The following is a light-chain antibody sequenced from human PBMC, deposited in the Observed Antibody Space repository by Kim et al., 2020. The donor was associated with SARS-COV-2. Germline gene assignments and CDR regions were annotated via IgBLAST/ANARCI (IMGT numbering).Light chain of an antibody. CDR1: QSISTW. Sequence: DIQMTQSPSTLSASVGDRVTITCRASQSISTWLAWYQQKPGKVPKLLIYDVSSLESGVPSRFSGSGSGTEFTLTISSLQPEDFATYYCLQHNNYPPTFGGGTKVDIK. V-gene: IGKV1-5*01. CDR2: DVS. J-gene: IGKJ4*01. CDR3: LQHNNYPPT.